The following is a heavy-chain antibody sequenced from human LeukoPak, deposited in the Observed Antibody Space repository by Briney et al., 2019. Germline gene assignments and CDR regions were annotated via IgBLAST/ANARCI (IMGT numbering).Heavy chain of an antibody. D-gene: IGHD4-17*01. V-gene: IGHV3-13*01. CDR2: IGTAGDT. CDR1: GFTFSSYD. J-gene: IGHJ6*02. CDR3: AREGHGDYAYYYGMDV. Sequence: GGSLRLSCAASGFTFSSYDMHWVRQATGKGLEWVSAIGTAGDTYYPGSVKGRFTISRENAKNSLYLQMNSLRAGDTAVYYCAREGHGDYAYYYGMDVWGQGTTVTVSS.